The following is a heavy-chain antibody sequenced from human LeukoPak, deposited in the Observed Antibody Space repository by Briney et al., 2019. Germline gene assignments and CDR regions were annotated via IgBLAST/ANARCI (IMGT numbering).Heavy chain of an antibody. J-gene: IGHJ4*02. CDR2: ISWNSGSI. CDR1: GFTFDDYA. Sequence: GGSLRLSCAASGFTFDDYAMHWVRQAPGKGLEWVSGISWNSGSIGYADSVKGRFTISRDNAKNSLYLQMNSLRAEDMALYYCAKDMGGNTAMADGGQGTLVTVSS. CDR3: AKDMGGNTAMAD. D-gene: IGHD5-18*01. V-gene: IGHV3-9*03.